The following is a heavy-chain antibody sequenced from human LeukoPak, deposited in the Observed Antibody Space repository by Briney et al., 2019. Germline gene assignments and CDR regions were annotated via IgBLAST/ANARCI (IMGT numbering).Heavy chain of an antibody. Sequence: PSETLSLTCSVPGDSISSSSYYWGWFSQPPGKGLEWIESIYYSGSTYYNPSLKSRVTISVDTSKNQFSLKLSSVTAADTAVYYCARFAETWGQGTLVTVSS. CDR1: GDSISSSSYY. J-gene: IGHJ5*02. CDR2: IYYSGST. CDR3: ARFAET. D-gene: IGHD5-24*01. V-gene: IGHV4-39*01.